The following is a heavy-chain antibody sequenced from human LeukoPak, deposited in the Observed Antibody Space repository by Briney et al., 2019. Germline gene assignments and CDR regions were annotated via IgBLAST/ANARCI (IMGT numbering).Heavy chain of an antibody. CDR3: ARERSYDSASFGAFDI. D-gene: IGHD3-22*01. CDR1: GFTFSDYY. J-gene: IGHJ3*02. Sequence: PGGSLRLSCAASGFTFSDYYMRWIRQAQGKGREWVSYISSSGSTINYADSVKGRFTISRDNAKNSLYLQMNSLRAEDTAVYYCARERSYDSASFGAFDIWGQGTMVTVSS. CDR2: ISSSGSTI. V-gene: IGHV3-11*04.